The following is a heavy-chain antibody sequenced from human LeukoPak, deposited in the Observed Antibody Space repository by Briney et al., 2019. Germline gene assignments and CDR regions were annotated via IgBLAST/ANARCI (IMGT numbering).Heavy chain of an antibody. CDR3: AKGGRYSWFDY. V-gene: IGHV3-23*01. D-gene: IGHD5-18*01. CDR1: RFTFSSYA. J-gene: IGHJ4*02. Sequence: GGSLRLSCAASRFTFSSYAMSWVRQAPGKGLEWVSTISDSGGYTYYADSVKGRFTISRDNSMDTLFLQMNTLRAEDTAVYYCAKGGRYSWFDYWGQGTLVTVSS. CDR2: ISDSGGYT.